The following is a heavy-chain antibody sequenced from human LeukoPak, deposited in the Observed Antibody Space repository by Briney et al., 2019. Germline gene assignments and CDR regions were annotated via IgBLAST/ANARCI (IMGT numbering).Heavy chain of an antibody. CDR3: ARGSTARYYYDSSGYYRGAVDY. V-gene: IGHV1-2*02. D-gene: IGHD3-22*01. Sequence: VGSVKVSCKASGYTFTGYYMHWVRQAPGQGLEWMGWISPNSGGTNYAQKFQGRVTMTRDTSISTAYMELSRLRSDDTAVYYCARGSTARYYYDSSGYYRGAVDYWGQGTLVTVSS. CDR2: ISPNSGGT. J-gene: IGHJ4*02. CDR1: GYTFTGYY.